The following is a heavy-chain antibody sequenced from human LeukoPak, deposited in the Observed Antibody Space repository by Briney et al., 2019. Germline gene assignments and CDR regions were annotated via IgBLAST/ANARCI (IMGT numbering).Heavy chain of an antibody. J-gene: IGHJ4*02. Sequence: SETLSLTCTVSGGSISTYYWSWIRQPPGKGLEWIGYVYYTGSTDYNPSLKSRVAISVDTSKNQFSLKLNSVTAADTAMYYCARGDCSGGSCYEGRYYFDYWGQGTLVTASS. CDR3: ARGDCSGGSCYEGRYYFDY. V-gene: IGHV4-59*01. D-gene: IGHD2-15*01. CDR1: GGSISTYY. CDR2: VYYTGST.